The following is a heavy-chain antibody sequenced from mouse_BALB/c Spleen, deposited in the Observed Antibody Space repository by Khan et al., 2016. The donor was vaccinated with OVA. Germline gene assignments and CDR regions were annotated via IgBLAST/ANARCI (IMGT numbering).Heavy chain of an antibody. V-gene: IGHV2-2*02. CDR3: AKNWDYAMDY. J-gene: IGHJ4*01. D-gene: IGHD4-1*01. Sequence: QVQLKELGPGLVQPSQSLSITCTVSGFSLTSYGVHWVRQSPGKGLEWLGVIWSGGSTDYNAAFISRLSISKDNSKSQVFFKMNSLQANDTAIYYWAKNWDYAMDYWGQGTSVTVSS. CDR1: GFSLTSYG. CDR2: IWSGGST.